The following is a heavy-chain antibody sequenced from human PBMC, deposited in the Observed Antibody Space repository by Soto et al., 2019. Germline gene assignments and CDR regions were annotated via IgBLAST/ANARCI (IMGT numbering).Heavy chain of an antibody. CDR2: ISYDGSNK. Sequence: GGSLRLSCAASGFTFSSYGMHWVRQAPGKGLEWVAVISYDGSNKYYADSVKDRFTISRDNSKNTLYLQMNSLRAEDTAVYYCANQGSSSGYAFDIWGQGTMVTVSS. J-gene: IGHJ3*02. V-gene: IGHV3-30*18. CDR3: ANQGSSSGYAFDI. D-gene: IGHD6-6*01. CDR1: GFTFSSYG.